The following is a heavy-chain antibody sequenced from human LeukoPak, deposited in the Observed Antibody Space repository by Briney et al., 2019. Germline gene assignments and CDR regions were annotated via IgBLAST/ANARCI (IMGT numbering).Heavy chain of an antibody. J-gene: IGHJ5*02. V-gene: IGHV4-39*01. CDR3: ARSRGIAAAGRFDP. Sequence: PSETLSLSCTVSGGSISSNSYYWGWIRQPPGEGLEWIGSIYYSGSTFYNPSLKSRVTISVDTSKNQFSLKLSSVTAADTAVYYCARSRGIAAAGRFDPWGQGTLVTVSS. CDR1: GGSISSNSYY. D-gene: IGHD6-13*01. CDR2: IYYSGST.